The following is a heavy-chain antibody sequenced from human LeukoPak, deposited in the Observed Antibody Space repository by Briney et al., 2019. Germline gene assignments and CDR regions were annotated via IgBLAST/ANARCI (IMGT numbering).Heavy chain of an antibody. J-gene: IGHJ5*02. V-gene: IGHV3-30-3*01. CDR3: ARIPRRWELQVAWFDP. Sequence: GRSLRLSCAASGFTFSSYAMHWVRQAPGKGLEWVAVISYDGSNKYYADSVKGRFTISRDNSKNTLYLQMNSLRAEDTAAYYCARIPRRWELQVAWFDPWGQGTLVTVSS. CDR1: GFTFSSYA. CDR2: ISYDGSNK. D-gene: IGHD1-26*01.